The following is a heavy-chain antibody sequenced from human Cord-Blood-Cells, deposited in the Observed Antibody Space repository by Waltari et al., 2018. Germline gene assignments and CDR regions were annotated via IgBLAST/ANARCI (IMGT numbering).Heavy chain of an antibody. J-gene: IGHJ6*02. Sequence: QVQLVQSGAEVKKPGSSVKVSCKASGGTFSSYALSWVRQAPGHGLEWMGGIIPIFGTANYAQKFQGRVTITADESTSTAYMELSSLRSEDTAVYYCARAFSGRNSNYYYYGMDVWGQGTTVTVSS. CDR2: IIPIFGTA. CDR3: ARAFSGRNSNYYYYGMDV. V-gene: IGHV1-69*12. CDR1: GGTFSSYA. D-gene: IGHD3-10*01.